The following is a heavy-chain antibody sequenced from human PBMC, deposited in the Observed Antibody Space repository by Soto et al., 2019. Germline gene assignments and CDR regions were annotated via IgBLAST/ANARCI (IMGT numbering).Heavy chain of an antibody. Sequence: LSLTCTVSGGSISSYYWSWIRQPPGKGLEWIGYIYYSGSTNYNPSLKSRVTISVDTSKNQFSLKLSSVTAADTAVYYCARVVTTGDYGAYMDVWGKGTTVTISS. J-gene: IGHJ6*03. CDR2: IYYSGST. D-gene: IGHD4-17*01. CDR1: GGSISSYY. V-gene: IGHV4-59*01. CDR3: ARVVTTGDYGAYMDV.